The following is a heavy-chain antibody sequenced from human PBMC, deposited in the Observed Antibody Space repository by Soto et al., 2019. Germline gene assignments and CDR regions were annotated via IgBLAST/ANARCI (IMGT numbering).Heavy chain of an antibody. J-gene: IGHJ4*02. CDR2: TWSSGRGE. CDR1: GFTLSQYG. Sequence: QVQLVESGGGVVQPGTSLRLSCATSGFTLSQYGIHWVRQAPGKGLEWVAVTWSSGRGEYYADSVRGRFTTSRDNSRTTVFLQMNSLRVEDTAVYYCAKDDDTSSHYSLLDFRGQGTLVTVSS. CDR3: AKDDDTSSHYSLLDF. D-gene: IGHD3-22*01. V-gene: IGHV3-33*03.